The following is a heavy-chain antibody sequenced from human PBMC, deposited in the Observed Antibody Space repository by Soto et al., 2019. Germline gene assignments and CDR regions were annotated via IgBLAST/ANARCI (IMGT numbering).Heavy chain of an antibody. J-gene: IGHJ6*02. CDR1: GGYFSGYY. D-gene: IGHD3-10*01. Sequence: SETLSLTCAVYGGYFSGYYLSWIRQPPGKGLEWIGEINHSGSTNYNPSLKSRVTIPVDTSKNQFSLKLSSVTAADTAVYYCARGIFLPAENYGSGSVNSPNYGMDVWGQGTTVTVSS. CDR2: INHSGST. V-gene: IGHV4-34*01. CDR3: ARGIFLPAENYGSGSVNSPNYGMDV.